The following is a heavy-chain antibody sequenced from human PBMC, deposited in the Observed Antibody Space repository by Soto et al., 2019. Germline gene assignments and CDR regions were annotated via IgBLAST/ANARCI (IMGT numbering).Heavy chain of an antibody. CDR3: ARDEYDSSGYYQSSFDY. J-gene: IGHJ4*02. CDR1: GGSFSGYY. Sequence: SETLSLTCAVYGGSFSGYYWSWIRQPPGKGLEWIGEISHSGSTKYNPSLKSRVSISVDKSKNQFSLKLSSVTAADTAVYYCARDEYDSSGYYQSSFDYWGQGTLVTVSS. CDR2: ISHSGST. V-gene: IGHV4-34*01. D-gene: IGHD3-22*01.